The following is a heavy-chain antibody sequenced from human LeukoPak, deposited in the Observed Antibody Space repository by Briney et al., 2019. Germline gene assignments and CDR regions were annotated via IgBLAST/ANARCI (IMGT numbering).Heavy chain of an antibody. D-gene: IGHD6-19*01. CDR1: GFTFSSYA. Sequence: GVSLRLSCAASGFTFSSYATSWVRQAPGKGLEWVSAISGSGGSTYYADSVKGRFTISRDNSKNTLYLQMNSLGAEDTAVYYCAKDSSGRQPSTDFDYWGQGTLVTVSS. CDR3: AKDSSGRQPSTDFDY. J-gene: IGHJ4*02. V-gene: IGHV3-23*01. CDR2: ISGSGGST.